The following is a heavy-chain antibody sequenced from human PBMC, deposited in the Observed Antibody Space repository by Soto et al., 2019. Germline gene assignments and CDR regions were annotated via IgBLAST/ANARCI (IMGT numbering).Heavy chain of an antibody. CDR3: VRNDWYRFDP. V-gene: IGHV4-39*01. J-gene: IGHJ5*02. Sequence: SETLSLTCTVSGGSIASSLYYWGWVRQSPGKGLEWIESIYYSGSTHYNPSLKSRVTVSVDTSKNQFSLKLTYVTAADPAVHYCVRNDWYRFDPWGQGTLVTVSS. CDR2: IYYSGST. CDR1: GGSIASSLYY. D-gene: IGHD3-9*01.